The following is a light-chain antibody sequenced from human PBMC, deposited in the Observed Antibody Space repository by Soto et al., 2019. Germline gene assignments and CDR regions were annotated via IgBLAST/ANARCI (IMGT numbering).Light chain of an antibody. CDR3: ASYAGSNKV. CDR1: SSDVGGYDF. V-gene: IGLV2-8*01. CDR2: EVT. Sequence: HSALTQPPSASGSPGQSVTISCTGTSSDVGGYDFVSWYQQQPGKAPKLMIFEVTKRPSGVPDRFSGSKSGNTASLTVSGLLPEDEADYYCASYAGSNKVFGTGTKLTVL. J-gene: IGLJ1*01.